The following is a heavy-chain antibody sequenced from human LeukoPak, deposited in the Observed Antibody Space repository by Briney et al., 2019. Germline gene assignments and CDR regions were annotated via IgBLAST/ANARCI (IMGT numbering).Heavy chain of an antibody. CDR1: GGSFSGYY. J-gene: IGHJ5*02. Sequence: PSETLSLTCAVYGGSFSGYYWSWIRQPPGKGLEWIGEINHSGSTNYNPSLKSRVTISVDTSKNQFSLKLSFVTAADTAVYYCARGRRFYYGSGSSIFRNWFDPWGQGTLVTVSS. CDR3: ARGRRFYYGSGSSIFRNWFDP. CDR2: INHSGST. D-gene: IGHD3-10*01. V-gene: IGHV4-34*01.